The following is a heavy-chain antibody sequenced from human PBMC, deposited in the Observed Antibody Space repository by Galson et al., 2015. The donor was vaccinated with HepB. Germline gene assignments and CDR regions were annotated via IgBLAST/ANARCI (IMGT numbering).Heavy chain of an antibody. CDR2: ISSSSSTI. CDR1: GFTFSSYS. V-gene: IGHV3-48*02. D-gene: IGHD3-3*01. CDR3: ARDLITIFGNNWFDP. Sequence: SLRLSCAASGFTFSSYSMNRVRQAPGKGLEWVSYISSSSSTIYYADSVKGRFTISRDNAKNSLYLQMNSLRDEDTAVYYCARDLITIFGNNWFDPWGQGTLVTVSS. J-gene: IGHJ5*02.